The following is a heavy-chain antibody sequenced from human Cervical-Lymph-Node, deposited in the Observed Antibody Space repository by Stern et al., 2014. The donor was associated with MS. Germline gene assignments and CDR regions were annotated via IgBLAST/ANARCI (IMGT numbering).Heavy chain of an antibody. J-gene: IGHJ5*02. V-gene: IGHV3-15*01. CDR3: TTPMLRGESKSRFDL. CDR2: IKSQIDGGTG. CDR1: GFTLSNAW. Sequence: EEHLVESGGGLVKPGGSLRLSCAAAGFTLSNAWVSWVRQSPGKGLEWVGRIKSQIDGGTGDYAAPVKGRFPISRDDSKNTLYLEMNSLTTEDTAVYYCTTPMLRGESKSRFDLWGQGTLVTVSS. D-gene: IGHD3-10*01.